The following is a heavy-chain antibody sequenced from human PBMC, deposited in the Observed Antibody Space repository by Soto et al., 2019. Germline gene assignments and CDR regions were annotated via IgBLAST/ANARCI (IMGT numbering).Heavy chain of an antibody. V-gene: IGHV3-73*01. D-gene: IGHD6-19*01. CDR3: TRFRHNEIIAVAGTGPYGMDV. CDR2: IRSKANSYAT. Sequence: EVQLVESGGGLVQPGGSLKLSCAASGFTFSGSAMHWVRQASGKGLEWVGRIRSKANSYATAYAASVKGRFTISRDDSKNTAYLQMNSLKTEDTAVYYCTRFRHNEIIAVAGTGPYGMDVWGQGTTVTVSS. CDR1: GFTFSGSA. J-gene: IGHJ6*02.